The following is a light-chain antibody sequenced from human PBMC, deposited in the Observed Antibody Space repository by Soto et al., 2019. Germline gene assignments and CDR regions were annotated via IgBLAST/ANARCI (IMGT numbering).Light chain of an antibody. CDR2: DAS. CDR1: RSVSSSF. Sequence: EIVLTQSPGTLSLSPGERATLSCRASRSVSSSFLAWYQQKPGQAPRLLIYDASSRATGIPDRFSGSGSGTDFTLTISRLEPEDFAVYFCQQYGSSPWTFGQGTKVDI. V-gene: IGKV3-20*01. CDR3: QQYGSSPWT. J-gene: IGKJ1*01.